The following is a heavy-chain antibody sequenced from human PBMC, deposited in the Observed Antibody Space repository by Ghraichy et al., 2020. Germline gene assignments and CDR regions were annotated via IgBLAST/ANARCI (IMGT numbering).Heavy chain of an antibody. Sequence: GESLNISCKGSGYSFASYWIGWVRQMPGKGLEWMGIIYPGDSDTRYSPSFQGQVTISADQSISTAYLQWSSLKASDTAMYYCARRTVAATGEGAMDVWGQGTAVTVSS. CDR3: ARRTVAATGEGAMDV. D-gene: IGHD6-19*01. CDR2: IYPGDSDT. J-gene: IGHJ6*02. V-gene: IGHV5-51*01. CDR1: GYSFASYW.